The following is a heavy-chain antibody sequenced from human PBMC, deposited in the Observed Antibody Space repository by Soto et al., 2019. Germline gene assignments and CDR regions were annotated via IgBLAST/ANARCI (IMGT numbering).Heavy chain of an antibody. J-gene: IGHJ6*02. V-gene: IGHV3-23*01. Sequence: PGGSLRLSCAASGFTFYSYTMSWVRQAPGKGLEWVSSISGSGRSTYYADSVKGRFTISRDNSNNTLYLQMHSLRAEDTAVYYWAKDVGAYYCYGMDVWGQGTTVTVCS. CDR1: GFTFYSYT. CDR2: ISGSGRST. CDR3: AKDVGAYYCYGMDV. D-gene: IGHD1-26*01.